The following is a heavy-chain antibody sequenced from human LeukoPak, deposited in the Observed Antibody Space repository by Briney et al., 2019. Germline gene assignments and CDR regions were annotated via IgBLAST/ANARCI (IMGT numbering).Heavy chain of an antibody. CDR1: GFSFSNFG. Sequence: TGGSLRLSCAASGFSFSNFGMHWVRQAPGKGLEWVAVISYDGSNKYFADSVKGRFTISRDNSKNTLYLQMNSLRAEDTAVYYCATQDGYDNSDHYGYWGQGTLVTVSS. J-gene: IGHJ4*02. CDR2: ISYDGSNK. CDR3: ATQDGYDNSDHYGY. V-gene: IGHV3-30*03. D-gene: IGHD3-22*01.